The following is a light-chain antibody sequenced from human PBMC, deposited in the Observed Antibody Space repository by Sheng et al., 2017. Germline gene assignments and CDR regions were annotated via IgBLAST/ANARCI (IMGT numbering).Light chain of an antibody. J-gene: IGKJ1*01. CDR2: RAS. V-gene: IGKV1-5*03. CDR3: QQYYSNSVT. CDR1: QSISDR. Sequence: DIQMTQSPSTLSASVGDRVTITCRASQSISDRLAWYQQKGGKAPQLLIYRASNLESGVPSRFSGSGSGTEFTLTISSLQADDFAIYYCQQYYSNSVTFGQGTKVEV.